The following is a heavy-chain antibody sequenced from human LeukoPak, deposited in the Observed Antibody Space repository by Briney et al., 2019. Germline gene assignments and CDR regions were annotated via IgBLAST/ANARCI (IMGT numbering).Heavy chain of an antibody. CDR3: ARDPEMGATFDI. J-gene: IGHJ3*02. Sequence: GASVKVSCKASGYTFTSYYMHWVRQAPGQGLEWMGIINPSGGSTSYAQKFQGRVTMTRDMSTSTVYMELSSLRSEDTAVYYCARDPEMGATFDIWGQGTMVTVSS. CDR1: GYTFTSYY. D-gene: IGHD1-26*01. CDR2: INPSGGST. V-gene: IGHV1-46*01.